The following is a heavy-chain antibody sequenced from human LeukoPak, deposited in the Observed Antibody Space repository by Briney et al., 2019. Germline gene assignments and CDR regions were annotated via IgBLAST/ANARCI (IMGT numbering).Heavy chain of an antibody. Sequence: GGSVTLSCAASIFTHSRYQIHCPRHATGEGLVWGSRVSNDGSSTTYADSVKGRFTISRDNTKNTLYLQLNGLRAEDTAVYYCVRDAWMASTPLDYWGQGTLVTVSS. V-gene: IGHV3-74*01. J-gene: IGHJ4*02. CDR3: VRDAWMASTPLDY. D-gene: IGHD5-24*01. CDR1: IFTHSRYQ. CDR2: VSNDGSST.